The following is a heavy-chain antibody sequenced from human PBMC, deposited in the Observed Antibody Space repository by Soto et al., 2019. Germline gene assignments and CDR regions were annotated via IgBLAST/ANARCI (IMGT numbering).Heavy chain of an antibody. V-gene: IGHV4-30-2*01. CDR2: IYHSGST. CDR1: GGSISSGGYS. J-gene: IGHJ4*02. D-gene: IGHD3-10*01. CDR3: ARDSRGDEAPMDY. Sequence: SETLSLTCAVSGGSISSGGYSWSWIRQPPGKGLEWIGYIYHSGSTNYNPSLKSRVTISVDKSKNQSSLKLSSVTAADTAVYYCARDSRGDEAPMDYWGQGTLVTVSS.